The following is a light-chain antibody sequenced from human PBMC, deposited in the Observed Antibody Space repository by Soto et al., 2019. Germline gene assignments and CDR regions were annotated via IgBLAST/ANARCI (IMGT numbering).Light chain of an antibody. CDR3: QSYDNSLNHVV. V-gene: IGLV1-40*01. J-gene: IGLJ2*01. CDR1: SSNIGSFYD. CDR2: GDN. Sequence: QSVLTQPPSVSGAPGQRVTIPCTGSSSNIGSFYDVHWYQQLPGTVPKLLIYGDNNRPSGVPDRFSGSKSGTAASLAITGLQAEDGAGYYCQSYDNSLNHVVFGGGTKLTVL.